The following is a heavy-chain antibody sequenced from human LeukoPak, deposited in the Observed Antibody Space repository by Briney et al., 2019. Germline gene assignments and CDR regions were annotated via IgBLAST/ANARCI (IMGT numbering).Heavy chain of an antibody. CDR2: IIPTFGTA. CDR1: GGTFSSYA. CDR3: AREDIVANGGLYYYYMDV. V-gene: IGHV1-69*05. J-gene: IGHJ6*03. D-gene: IGHD5-12*01. Sequence: ASVKVSCKASGGTFSSYAISWVRQAPGQGLEWMGGIIPTFGTANYAQKFQGRVTITTDESTSTAYMELSSLRSEDTAVYYCAREDIVANGGLYYYYMDVWGKGTTVTVSS.